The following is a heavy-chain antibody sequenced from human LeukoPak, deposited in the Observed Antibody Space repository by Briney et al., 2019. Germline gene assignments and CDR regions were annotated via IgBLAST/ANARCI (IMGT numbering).Heavy chain of an antibody. Sequence: GSSVKVSCKASGGTFSSYAISWVRQAPGQGLEWMGGIIPIFGTANYAQKFQGRVTITTDESTSTAYMELRSLRSDDTAVYYCTRQYYDSSGYWSSRDYWGQGTLVTVSS. V-gene: IGHV1-69*05. D-gene: IGHD3-22*01. CDR3: TRQYYDSSGYWSSRDY. J-gene: IGHJ4*02. CDR2: IIPIFGTA. CDR1: GGTFSSYA.